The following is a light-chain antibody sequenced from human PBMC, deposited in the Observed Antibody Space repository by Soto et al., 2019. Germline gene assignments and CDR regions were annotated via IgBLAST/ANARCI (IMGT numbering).Light chain of an antibody. Sequence: ETVLTQSPGTLSLSPGERATLSCRASQSVSISSLAWYQQRPGQAPKLLIYGTSGRGTGIPDRFSGSGSGTDFTLTISRLEPEDFAVYFCQRYGSSPLITFGQGTRLEI. CDR2: GTS. CDR3: QRYGSSPLIT. V-gene: IGKV3-20*01. CDR1: QSVSISS. J-gene: IGKJ5*01.